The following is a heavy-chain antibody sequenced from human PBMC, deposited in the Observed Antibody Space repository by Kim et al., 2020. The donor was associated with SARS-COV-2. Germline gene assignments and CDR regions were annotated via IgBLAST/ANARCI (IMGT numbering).Heavy chain of an antibody. CDR2: ISTSGLTM. D-gene: IGHD3-9*01. Sequence: GGSLRLSCAGSGFTFSSYEMAWVRQAPGKGLEWISYISTSGLTMHYADSVKGRFTISNDNAKNSLYLQMYSLRAEDTATYSCAREYYDVLTDYHYYYMDAWGKGTTVTVCS. V-gene: IGHV3-48*03. CDR1: GFTFSSYE. CDR3: AREYYDVLTDYHYYYMDA. J-gene: IGHJ6*03.